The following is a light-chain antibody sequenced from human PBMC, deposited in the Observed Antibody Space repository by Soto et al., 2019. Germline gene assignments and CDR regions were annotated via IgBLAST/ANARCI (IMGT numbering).Light chain of an antibody. CDR3: QQYDNWPPIT. CDR2: AAS. Sequence: EIVMTQSPATLSVSPGERASLSCRASQSVSSNLAWYQQKPGQAPRLLIYAASTRATGIPARFSGSGSGTEFTLTISSLQSEDFAVYYCQQYDNWPPITFGQGTRLEIK. V-gene: IGKV3-15*01. J-gene: IGKJ5*01. CDR1: QSVSSN.